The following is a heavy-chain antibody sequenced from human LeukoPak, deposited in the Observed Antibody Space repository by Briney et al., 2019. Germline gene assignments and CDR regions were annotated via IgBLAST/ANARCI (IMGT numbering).Heavy chain of an antibody. J-gene: IGHJ4*02. D-gene: IGHD6-13*01. CDR3: ARLGYSSSWPADGHDY. CDR1: GFTLSSYG. Sequence: PGGSLRLSCAPSGFTLSSYGMHWVRQAPGKGLEWVAVIWYDGSNKYYADSVKGRFTISRDNSKNTLYLQMNSLRAEDTAGYYCARLGYSSSWPADGHDYWGQGTLVTVSS. CDR2: IWYDGSNK. V-gene: IGHV3-33*01.